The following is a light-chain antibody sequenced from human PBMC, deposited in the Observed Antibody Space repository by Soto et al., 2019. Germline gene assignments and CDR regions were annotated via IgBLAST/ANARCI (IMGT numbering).Light chain of an antibody. Sequence: IVLTQSPGTLSSSPGERVTLSCRASQSVSTNSLAWYQQKPGQAPRLLIYGATRRASGIPDRFSGSGSGKDFTLTISRTEPEDFAMYYCQQDGTSPLTFGRGTEVDI. CDR3: QQDGTSPLT. CDR2: GAT. CDR1: QSVSTNS. J-gene: IGKJ4*01. V-gene: IGKV3-20*01.